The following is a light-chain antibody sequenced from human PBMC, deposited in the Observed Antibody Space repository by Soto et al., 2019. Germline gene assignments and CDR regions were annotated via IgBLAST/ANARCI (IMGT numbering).Light chain of an antibody. CDR2: GAS. J-gene: IGKJ1*01. CDR3: QHYGNSLWT. Sequence: EIVLTQSPGTLSVSPGERATLSCRASQSVSSSYLAWYQQKPGQAPRLLIYGASSRATGIPDRFSGSGSGTDFTLTISRLEPEDFAVYYCQHYGNSLWTFGQGTKVEIK. CDR1: QSVSSSY. V-gene: IGKV3-20*01.